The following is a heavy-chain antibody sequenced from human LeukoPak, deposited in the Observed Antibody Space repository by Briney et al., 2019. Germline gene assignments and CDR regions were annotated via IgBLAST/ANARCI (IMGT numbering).Heavy chain of an antibody. D-gene: IGHD3-3*01. V-gene: IGHV4-34*01. CDR3: ARLPARRAIFGRFDP. J-gene: IGHJ5*02. Sequence: SETLSLTCAVYGGSFSGYYWSWIRQPPGKGLEWIGEINHSGSTNYNPSLKSRVTISVDTSKNQFSLKLSSVTAADTAVYYCARLPARRAIFGRFDPWGQGTLVTVSS. CDR2: INHSGST. CDR1: GGSFSGYY.